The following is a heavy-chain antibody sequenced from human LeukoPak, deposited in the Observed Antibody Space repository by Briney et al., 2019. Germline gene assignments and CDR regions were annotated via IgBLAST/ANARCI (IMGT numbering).Heavy chain of an antibody. CDR2: IYHSGST. V-gene: IGHV4-38-2*02. CDR3: ARGDDYSNGDAFDI. D-gene: IGHD4-11*01. CDR1: GYSISSGYY. J-gene: IGHJ3*02. Sequence: SETLSLTCTVSGYSISSGYYWGWIRQPPGKGLEWIGSIYHSGSTYYNPSLKSRVTISVDTSKNQFSLKLSSVTAADTAVYYCARGDDYSNGDAFDIWGQGTMVTVSS.